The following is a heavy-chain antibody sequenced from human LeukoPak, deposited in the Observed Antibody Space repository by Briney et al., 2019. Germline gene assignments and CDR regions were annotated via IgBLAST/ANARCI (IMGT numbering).Heavy chain of an antibody. CDR1: GGFFSGYY. CDR2: INHSGST. J-gene: IGHJ6*03. CDR3: LRCAGCSSTSCYRYYYYYMDV. Sequence: SETLSLTCAVYGGFFSGYYWSWIRQPPGKGLEWIGEINHSGSTNYNPSLKSRVTISVDTSKNQFSLKLSSVTAADTAVCYCLRCAGCSSTSCYRYYYYYMDVWGKGTTVTVSS. V-gene: IGHV4-34*01. D-gene: IGHD2-2*01.